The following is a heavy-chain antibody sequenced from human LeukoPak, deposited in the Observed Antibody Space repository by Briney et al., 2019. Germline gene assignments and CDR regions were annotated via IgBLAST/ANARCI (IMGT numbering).Heavy chain of an antibody. CDR1: GGSFSDYY. V-gene: IGHV4-34*01. Sequence: SETLSLTCAVSGGSFSDYYGSWIRQPPGRGREWISEINHNRDTNCNPSVKTRIPRTMPTSQTPCSLTASAPTAPHTTVYYCARLKYMGYSPFVPWGQRTLVTVSS. D-gene: IGHD2-15*01. J-gene: IGHJ5*02. CDR3: ARLKYMGYSPFVP. CDR2: INHNRDT.